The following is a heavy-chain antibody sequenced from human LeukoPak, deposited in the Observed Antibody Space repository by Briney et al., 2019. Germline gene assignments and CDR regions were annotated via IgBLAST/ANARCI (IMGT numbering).Heavy chain of an antibody. CDR1: GYTFTGYY. CDR2: INPNSGGT. CDR3: ARDLRIRATSNWFDP. J-gene: IGHJ5*02. Sequence: ASVKVSCKASGYTFTGYYMHWVRQAPGQGLEWMGWINPNSGGTNYAQKFQGRVTMTRDTSISTAYTELSRLTPTDTAVYYCARDLRIRATSNWFDPWGQGTLVTVSS. D-gene: IGHD1-26*01. V-gene: IGHV1-2*02.